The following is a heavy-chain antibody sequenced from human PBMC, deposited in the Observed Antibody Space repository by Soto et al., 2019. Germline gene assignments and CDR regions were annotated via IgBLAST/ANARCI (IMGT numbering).Heavy chain of an antibody. CDR2: VFYSGGT. J-gene: IGHJ6*02. V-gene: IGHV4-39*01. Sequence: PSETLSLTCSVSSGSIISNSYFWAWIRQPPGKGLEWIGAVFYSGGTYYSESLKSRVTMSVDTSKNQFSLKLNSVTAADTAVYYCARQGRNTKIVLLRHYATDFWGQGTAVT. D-gene: IGHD3-22*01. CDR1: SGSIISNSYF. CDR3: ARQGRNTKIVLLRHYATDF.